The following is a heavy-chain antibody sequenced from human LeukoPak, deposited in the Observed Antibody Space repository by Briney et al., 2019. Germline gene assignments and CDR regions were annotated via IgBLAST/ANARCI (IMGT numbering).Heavy chain of an antibody. Sequence: PGGSLRLSCAASGFTFDDYAMHWVRQAPGKGLVWVSRVNSDGSSTSYAASVEGRLTISRDNAKNTLYLQMNSLRDEDTAVYYCARDSRSSGLTVDYWGQGTLVTVSS. D-gene: IGHD6-19*01. CDR2: VNSDGSST. CDR1: GFTFDDYA. J-gene: IGHJ4*02. CDR3: ARDSRSSGLTVDY. V-gene: IGHV3-74*01.